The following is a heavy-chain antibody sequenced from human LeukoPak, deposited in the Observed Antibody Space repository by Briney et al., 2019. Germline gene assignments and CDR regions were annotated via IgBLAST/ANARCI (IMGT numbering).Heavy chain of an antibody. CDR2: ISYSGST. V-gene: IGHV4-59*11. J-gene: IGHJ5*02. CDR1: GGSISSHY. CDR3: TRGRRDGSNYVDL. D-gene: IGHD5-24*01. Sequence: KPSETLSLTCAVSGGSISSHYWSWIRQPPGKGLEWIGYISYSGSTAYNPSLESRVTISVDTAKNQFSLKLTSVTAADTAVYYCTRGRRDGSNYVDLWGQGTLVTVSS.